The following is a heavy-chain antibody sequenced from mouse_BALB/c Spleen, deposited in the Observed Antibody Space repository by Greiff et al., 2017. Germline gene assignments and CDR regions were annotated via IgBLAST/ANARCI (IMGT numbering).Heavy chain of an antibody. CDR1: GFTFSSYG. D-gene: IGHD1-1*01. CDR2: ISSGGSYT. CDR3: AREGLLRSLAY. Sequence: DVKLLESGGDLVKPGGSLTLSCAASGFTFSSYGMSWVRQTPDKRLEWVATISSGGSYTYYPDSVKGRFTISRDNAKNTLYLQMSSLKSEDTAMYYCAREGLLRSLAYWGQGTLVTVSA. J-gene: IGHJ3*01. V-gene: IGHV5-6*02.